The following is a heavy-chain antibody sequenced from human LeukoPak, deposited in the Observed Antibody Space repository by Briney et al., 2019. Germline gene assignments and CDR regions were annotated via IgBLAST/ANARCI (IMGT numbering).Heavy chain of an antibody. D-gene: IGHD5-18*01. CDR1: GYSFTTYD. J-gene: IGHJ4*02. Sequence: ASVKVSCKASGYSFTTYDINWVRQATGQGLEWMGWMNPNSGNTGYAQRFQGRVTMTRDTSIGTAYMELNSLTSEDTAVYYCAKNVRDTGTFDYWGQGTLVTVSS. CDR3: AKNVRDTGTFDY. CDR2: MNPNSGNT. V-gene: IGHV1-8*01.